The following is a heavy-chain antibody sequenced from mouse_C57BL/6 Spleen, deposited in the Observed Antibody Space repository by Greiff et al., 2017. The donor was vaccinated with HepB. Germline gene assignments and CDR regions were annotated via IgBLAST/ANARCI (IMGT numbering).Heavy chain of an antibody. J-gene: IGHJ3*01. CDR3: ARDRSSGYVTY. CDR1: GYSITSGYY. Sequence: EVKVEESGPGLVKPSQSLSLTCSVTGYSITSGYYWNWIRQFPGNKLEWMGYISYDGSNNYNPSLKNRISITRDTSKNQFFLKLNSVTTEDTATYYCARDRSSGYVTYWGQGTLVTVSA. CDR2: ISYDGSN. D-gene: IGHD3-2*02. V-gene: IGHV3-6*01.